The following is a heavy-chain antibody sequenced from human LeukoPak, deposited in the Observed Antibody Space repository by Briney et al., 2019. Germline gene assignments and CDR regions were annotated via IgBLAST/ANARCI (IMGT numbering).Heavy chain of an antibody. V-gene: IGHV4-34*01. CDR3: ARGHRISYYYDSSGRTLGY. D-gene: IGHD3-22*01. J-gene: IGHJ4*02. CDR2: INHSGST. Sequence: PSETLSLTCAVYGGSFSGYYWSWIRQPPGKGLEWIGEINHSGSTNYNPSLKSRVTISVDTSKNQFSLKLSSVTAADTAVYYCARGHRISYYYDSSGRTLGYWGQGTLVTVSS. CDR1: GGSFSGYY.